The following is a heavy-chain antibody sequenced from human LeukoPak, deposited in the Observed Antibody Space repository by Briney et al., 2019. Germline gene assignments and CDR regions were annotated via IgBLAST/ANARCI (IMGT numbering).Heavy chain of an antibody. J-gene: IGHJ4*02. CDR1: GYIFPNYG. CDR2: ISPYNGNT. CDR3: ARARVGQLWLREFDY. Sequence: ASVKVSCKASGYIFPNYGISWVRQAPGQGLEWMGWISPYNGNTNYAQKFQGRVTITADKSTSTAYMELSSLRSDDTAVYYCARARVGQLWLREFDYWGQGTLVTVSS. V-gene: IGHV1-18*04. D-gene: IGHD5-18*01.